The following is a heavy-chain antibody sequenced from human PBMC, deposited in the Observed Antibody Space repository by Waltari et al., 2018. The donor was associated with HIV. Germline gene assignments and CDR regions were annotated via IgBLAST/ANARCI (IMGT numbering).Heavy chain of an antibody. V-gene: IGHV3-53*01. CDR1: GFTISSNY. Sequence: EVQLVASGGGLIEPGGSLRVSCAASGFTISSNYMSWVRQAPGKGLEWVSVISSGGSRYYADSLKGRFIISRDNSKNTVSLHMNSLRAEDTAVYYCARDPRSSGYYGMDVWGQGIKVTVSS. CDR3: ARDPRSSGYYGMDV. D-gene: IGHD1-26*01. CDR2: ISSGGSR. J-gene: IGHJ6*02.